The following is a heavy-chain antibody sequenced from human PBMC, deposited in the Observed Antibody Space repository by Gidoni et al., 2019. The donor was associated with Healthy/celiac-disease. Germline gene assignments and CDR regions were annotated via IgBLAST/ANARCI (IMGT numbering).Heavy chain of an antibody. D-gene: IGHD6-19*01. J-gene: IGHJ4*02. Sequence: VQLQASGPVLVTPSDTLSLTCPVSGRSLSSYYWSWIRQPPGKGLELIGYIYYSGSTNYNPSLKSRVTISGDKSKNQFSLKLSSVTAADTAVYYCAARIAVAGKGDFDYWGQGTLVTVSS. CDR2: IYYSGST. CDR1: GRSLSSYY. V-gene: IGHV4-59*07. CDR3: AARIAVAGKGDFDY.